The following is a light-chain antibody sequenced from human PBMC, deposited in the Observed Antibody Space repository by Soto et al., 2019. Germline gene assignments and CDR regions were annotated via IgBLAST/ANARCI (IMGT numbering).Light chain of an antibody. V-gene: IGKV4-1*01. CDR3: QRYESTPPT. CDR1: QSVLSSSINKNY. CDR2: WAT. J-gene: IGKJ2*01. Sequence: DIVMTQSPDSLTESLGERVTITCKSSQSVLSSSINKNYLAWYQQRPGQPPKLLIYWATTRESGVPDRVSGSGYPTDFTLTITSLQAEDVAVYYCQRYESTPPTFGQGTKLEIK.